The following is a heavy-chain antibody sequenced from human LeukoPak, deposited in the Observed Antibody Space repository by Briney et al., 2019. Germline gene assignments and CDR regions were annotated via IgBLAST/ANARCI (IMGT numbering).Heavy chain of an antibody. V-gene: IGHV1-2*02. J-gene: IGHJ4*02. Sequence: ASVKVSCKASGYTFTGYYMHWVRQAPGQGLEWMGWINPNSGGTNYAQKLQGRVTMTTDTSTSTAYMELRSLRSDDTAVYYCARVNTMVRGVTVRYYFDYWGQGTLVTVSS. CDR3: ARVNTMVRGVTVRYYFDY. D-gene: IGHD3-10*01. CDR1: GYTFTGYY. CDR2: INPNSGGT.